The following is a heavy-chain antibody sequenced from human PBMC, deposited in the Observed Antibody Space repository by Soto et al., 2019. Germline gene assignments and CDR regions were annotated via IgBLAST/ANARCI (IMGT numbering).Heavy chain of an antibody. V-gene: IGHV6-1*01. Sequence: SQTLSLTCAISGDSVSCNSAAWNWIRQSPSRGLEWLGRTYYRSKWYNDYAVSVKSRITINPDTSKNQFSLQLNSVTPEDTAMYYCARGPKSGNYFLSFFDYWGQGSLVTVSS. J-gene: IGHJ4*02. CDR3: ARGPKSGNYFLSFFDY. CDR1: GDSVSCNSAA. D-gene: IGHD1-26*01. CDR2: TYYRSKWYN.